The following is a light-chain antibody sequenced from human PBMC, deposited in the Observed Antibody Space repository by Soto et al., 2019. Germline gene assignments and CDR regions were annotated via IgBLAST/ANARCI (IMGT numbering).Light chain of an antibody. CDR2: GAS. Sequence: EIVLPQSPGTLSLSPGERATLSCRASPSVSGSYFAWYQQKPGQAPRLLIYGASSRATGIPDRFSGSGSGTDFTLTISRLEPEDCEVYYCQQDGSSQLTFGGGTKVEIK. V-gene: IGKV3-20*01. J-gene: IGKJ4*02. CDR1: PSVSGSY. CDR3: QQDGSSQLT.